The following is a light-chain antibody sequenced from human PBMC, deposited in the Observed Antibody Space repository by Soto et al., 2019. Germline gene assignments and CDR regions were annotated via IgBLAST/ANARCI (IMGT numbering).Light chain of an antibody. J-gene: IGKJ5*01. CDR1: QSVSSY. CDR3: QQRSNWPPST. V-gene: IGKV3-11*01. Sequence: TQSPSTLSLSPGERATLSCRASQSVSSYLAWYQQKPGQAPRLLIYDASNRATGIPARFSGSGSGTDFTLTISSLEPEDFAVYYCQQRSNWPPSTFGQGTRLEI. CDR2: DAS.